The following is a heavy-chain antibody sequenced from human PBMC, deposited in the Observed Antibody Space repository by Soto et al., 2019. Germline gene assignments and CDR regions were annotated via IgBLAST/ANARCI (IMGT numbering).Heavy chain of an antibody. Sequence: QVQLVQSGAEVKKPGASVKVSCKASGYSFTSYYMHWVRQAPGQRLVWMGIINLRAGSTSYAEKYQGRVTMTRDTSTSTVYVELSSLRCEDTAVYYCARRQLKGEFDYWGQGTLVTVSS. CDR3: ARRQLKGEFDY. CDR1: GYSFTSYY. J-gene: IGHJ4*02. V-gene: IGHV1-46*01. CDR2: INLRAGST. D-gene: IGHD6-6*01.